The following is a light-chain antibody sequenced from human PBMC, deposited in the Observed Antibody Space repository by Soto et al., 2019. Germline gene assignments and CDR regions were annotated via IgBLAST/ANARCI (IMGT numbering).Light chain of an antibody. CDR1: QNVNKW. J-gene: IGKJ1*01. CDR3: QQYNSYSPWT. V-gene: IGKV1-5*01. Sequence: DIQMTQSPSTLSASVGHRVTITCRASQNVNKWLAWFQQKPGKVPKLLIFDASTLQTGVPSRFGGGGSGTEFTLTISGLQPDDFATYYCQQYNSYSPWTFGPGTKVEI. CDR2: DAS.